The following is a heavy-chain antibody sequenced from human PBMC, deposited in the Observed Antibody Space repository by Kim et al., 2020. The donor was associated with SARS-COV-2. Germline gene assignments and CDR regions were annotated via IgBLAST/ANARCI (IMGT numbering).Heavy chain of an antibody. D-gene: IGHD2-2*01. V-gene: IGHV1-8*01. CDR2: MNPNSGNT. J-gene: IGHJ6*03. Sequence: ASVKVSKASGYTFTSYDINWVRQATGQGLEWMGWMNPNSGNTGYAQKFQGRVTMTRNTSISTAYMELSSLRSEDTAVYYCARGVKVPAAIWISYYYYYMD. CDR1: GYTFTSYD. CDR3: ARGVKVPAAIWISYYYYYMD.